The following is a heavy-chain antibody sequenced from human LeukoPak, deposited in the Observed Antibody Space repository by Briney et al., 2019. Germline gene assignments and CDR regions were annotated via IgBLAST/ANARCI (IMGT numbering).Heavy chain of an antibody. CDR2: ISGSGGST. CDR3: AKGPDYYDSSGYHRS. D-gene: IGHD3-22*01. Sequence: GGSLRLSGAASGFTFSSYAMSWVRQAPGKGLEWVSAISGSGGSTYYADSVKGRFTISRDNSKNTLYLQMNSLRAEDTAVYYCAKGPDYYDSSGYHRSWGQGTLVTVSS. CDR1: GFTFSSYA. J-gene: IGHJ5*02. V-gene: IGHV3-23*01.